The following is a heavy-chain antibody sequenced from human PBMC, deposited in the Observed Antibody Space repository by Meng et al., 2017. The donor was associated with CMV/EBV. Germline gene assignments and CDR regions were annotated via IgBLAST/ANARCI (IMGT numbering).Heavy chain of an antibody. V-gene: IGHV4-39*07. J-gene: IGHJ4*02. CDR3: VTWLWFGELSGYYFDY. CDR1: GGAISSRSYY. Sequence: QPPLRESGPGLVKPSETLSLTCTVSGGAISSRSYYWGWIRQPPGKGLEWIGSIYYSGSTYYNPSLKSRVTISVDTSKNQFSLKLSSVTAADTAVYYCVTWLWFGELSGYYFDYWGQGTLVTVSS. CDR2: IYYSGST. D-gene: IGHD3-10*01.